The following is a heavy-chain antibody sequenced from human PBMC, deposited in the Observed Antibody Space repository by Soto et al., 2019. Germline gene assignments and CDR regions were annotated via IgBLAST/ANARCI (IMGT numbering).Heavy chain of an antibody. Sequence: ASVKVSCKAVGYIFTSYYIHWVRQAPGQGLEWMGIINPSGGSTSYAQKFQGRVTMTRDTSTSTVYMELSSLRSEDTAVYYCASATYDQVLLGYYGMDVWGQGTTVTVSS. D-gene: IGHD5-12*01. CDR3: ASATYDQVLLGYYGMDV. CDR2: INPSGGST. J-gene: IGHJ6*02. V-gene: IGHV1-46*01. CDR1: GYIFTSYY.